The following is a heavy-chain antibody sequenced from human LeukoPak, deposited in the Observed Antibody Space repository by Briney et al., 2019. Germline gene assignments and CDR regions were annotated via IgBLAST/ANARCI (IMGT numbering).Heavy chain of an antibody. Sequence: SETLSLTCTVSGGSVSSGSYYWSWIRQPPGKGLGWIGYIYYSGSTNYNPSLKSRVTISVDTSKNQFSLKLSSVTAADTAVYYCARDQHGDYEGGFDYWGQGTLVTVSS. V-gene: IGHV4-61*01. J-gene: IGHJ4*02. D-gene: IGHD4-17*01. CDR3: ARDQHGDYEGGFDY. CDR2: IYYSGST. CDR1: GGSVSSGSYY.